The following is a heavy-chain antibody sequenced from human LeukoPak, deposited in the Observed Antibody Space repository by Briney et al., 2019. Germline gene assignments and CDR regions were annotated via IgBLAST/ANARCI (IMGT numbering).Heavy chain of an antibody. CDR1: GGSISSYY. Sequence: SETLSLTCTVSGGSISSYYWSWIRQPPGKGLEWIGYIYYSGSTNYNPSLKSRVTISVDTSKNQFSLKLSSVTAADTAVYYCARGAPRGYSYGRGGGYFDYWGQGTLVTVSS. CDR3: ARGAPRGYSYGRGGGYFDY. D-gene: IGHD5-18*01. CDR2: IYYSGST. V-gene: IGHV4-59*01. J-gene: IGHJ4*02.